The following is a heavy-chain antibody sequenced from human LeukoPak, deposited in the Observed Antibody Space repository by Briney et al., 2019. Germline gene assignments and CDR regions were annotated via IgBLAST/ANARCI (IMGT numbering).Heavy chain of an antibody. J-gene: IGHJ3*02. D-gene: IGHD3-9*01. Sequence: ASVKVSCKASGYTFSSYAMRWVRQAPGQRLECMGWINAGNGNTKYSQKFQGRVTITRDTSASTAYMELSSLRSEDTAVYYCASPSPQEKLRYFDWSHAFDIWGQGTMVTVSS. V-gene: IGHV1-3*01. CDR3: ASPSPQEKLRYFDWSHAFDI. CDR2: INAGNGNT. CDR1: GYTFSSYA.